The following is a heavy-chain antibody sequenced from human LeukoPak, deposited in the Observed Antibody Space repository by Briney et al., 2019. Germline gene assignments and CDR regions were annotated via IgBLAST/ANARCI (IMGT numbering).Heavy chain of an antibody. Sequence: GGSLRLSCAASGFTFSSYVMHWVRQAPGKGLEWVAIISYDGSNEYYADSVKGRFTISRDNSKNTLYLQMNSLRAADTTVYYCAREGRWAYYYDSSGYYYRETIKRHAFDIWGQGTMVTVSS. J-gene: IGHJ3*02. D-gene: IGHD3-22*01. CDR1: GFTFSSYV. CDR2: ISYDGSNE. V-gene: IGHV3-30*04. CDR3: AREGRWAYYYDSSGYYYRETIKRHAFDI.